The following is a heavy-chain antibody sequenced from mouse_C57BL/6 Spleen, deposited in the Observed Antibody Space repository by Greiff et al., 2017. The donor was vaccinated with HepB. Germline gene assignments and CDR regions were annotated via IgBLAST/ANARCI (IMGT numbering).Heavy chain of an antibody. J-gene: IGHJ2*01. V-gene: IGHV1-50*01. CDR2: IDPSDSYT. Sequence: VQLQQPGAELVKPGASVKLSCKASGYTFTSYWMQWVKQRPGQGLEWIGEIDPSDSYTNYNQKFKGKATLTVDTSSSTAYMQLSSLTSEDSAVYYGARRRNYYGSRYFDYWGQGTTLTVSS. CDR3: ARRRNYYGSRYFDY. CDR1: GYTFTSYW. D-gene: IGHD1-1*01.